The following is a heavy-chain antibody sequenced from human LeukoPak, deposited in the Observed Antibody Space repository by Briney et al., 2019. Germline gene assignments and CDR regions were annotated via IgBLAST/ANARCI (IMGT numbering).Heavy chain of an antibody. CDR1: GFTFSSYA. J-gene: IGHJ4*02. CDR3: AKGDDYGDYYHFDY. D-gene: IGHD4-17*01. V-gene: IGHV3-23*01. CDR2: ISGSSGST. Sequence: GGSLRLSCAASGFTFSSYAVSWVRQAPGKGLEWVSAISGSSGSTYYADPVKGRFTVSRDDSKSTLYLQMNSLRAEDTAVYYCAKGDDYGDYYHFDYWGQGTLVTVSS.